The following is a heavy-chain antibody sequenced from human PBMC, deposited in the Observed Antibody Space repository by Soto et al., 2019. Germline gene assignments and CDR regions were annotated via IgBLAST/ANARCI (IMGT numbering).Heavy chain of an antibody. V-gene: IGHV3-23*01. CDR2: ISGSGGST. J-gene: IGHJ4*02. Sequence: GSLRLSCAPSGFTFSSYAMSWVRQAPGKVLEWVSAISGSGGSTYYADSVKGRFTISRDNSKNTLYLQMNSLRAEDTAVYYCAKGAFTFGGVIVNPFDYWGQGTLVTVSS. CDR1: GFTFSSYA. D-gene: IGHD3-16*02. CDR3: AKGAFTFGGVIVNPFDY.